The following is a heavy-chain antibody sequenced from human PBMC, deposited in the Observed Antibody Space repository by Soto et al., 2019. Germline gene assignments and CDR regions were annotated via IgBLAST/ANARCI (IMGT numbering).Heavy chain of an antibody. CDR1: GFSLSTSGVG. CDR2: IYWDDDK. CDR3: AHDQQHRPRSSSWYWRWFDP. D-gene: IGHD6-13*01. Sequence: SGPTLVNPTPTLTLTCTFSGFSLSTSGVGVGWIRQPPGKALEWLALIYWDDDKRYSPSLKSRLTITKDTSKNQVVLTMTNMDPVDTATYYCAHDQQHRPRSSSWYWRWFDPWGQGTLVTVSS. V-gene: IGHV2-5*02. J-gene: IGHJ5*02.